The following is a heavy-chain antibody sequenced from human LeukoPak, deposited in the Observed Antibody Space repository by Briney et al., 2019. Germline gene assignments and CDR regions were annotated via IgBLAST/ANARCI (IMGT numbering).Heavy chain of an antibody. Sequence: GGSLRLSCAASGFTFDDYAMHWVRQAPGKGLEWVSLISGNGGDTYYGDSVKGRFTIPRDNSRNSLFLQMNSLRAEDTASYYCAKERRSTSRYGAFDIWGLGTMVTVSS. CDR3: AKERRSTSRYGAFDI. J-gene: IGHJ3*02. D-gene: IGHD6-13*01. CDR1: GFTFDDYA. V-gene: IGHV3-43*02. CDR2: ISGNGGDT.